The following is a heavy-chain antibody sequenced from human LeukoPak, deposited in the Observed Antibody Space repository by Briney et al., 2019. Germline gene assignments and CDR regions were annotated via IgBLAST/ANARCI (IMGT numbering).Heavy chain of an antibody. CDR2: IYTSGST. Sequence: PSETLSLTCTVSGGSISSYYWSWIRQPAGKGLEWIGRIYTSGSTNYNPSLKSRVTISVDTSKNQFSLKLSSVTAADTAVYYCARARGPDDSSGYPYYYYYMDVWGKGTTVTVSS. CDR1: GGSISSYY. CDR3: ARARGPDDSSGYPYYYYYMDV. D-gene: IGHD3-22*01. V-gene: IGHV4-4*07. J-gene: IGHJ6*03.